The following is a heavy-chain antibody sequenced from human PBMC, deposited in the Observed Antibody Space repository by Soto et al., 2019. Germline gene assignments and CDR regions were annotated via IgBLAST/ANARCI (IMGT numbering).Heavy chain of an antibody. D-gene: IGHD6-19*01. Sequence: TLSLTCTVSGGSISSSSYYWGWIRQPPGKGLEWIGSIYYSGSTYYNPSLKSRVTISVDTSKNQFSLKLSSVTAADTAVYYCARRQSDQSIAVDYWGQGTLVTVSS. J-gene: IGHJ4*02. CDR3: ARRQSDQSIAVDY. CDR1: GGSISSSSYY. CDR2: IYYSGST. V-gene: IGHV4-39*01.